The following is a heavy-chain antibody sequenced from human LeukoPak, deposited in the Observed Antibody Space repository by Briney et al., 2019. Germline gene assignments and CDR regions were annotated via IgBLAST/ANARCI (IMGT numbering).Heavy chain of an antibody. CDR3: AKGGAGYCSSTSCLYYFDY. V-gene: IGHV3-23*01. Sequence: GGSLRLSCAASGFTFSTYCMSWVRQAPGKGLEWVSGIGISGDSTYYADSVKGRFTISRDNSKNTLLLQMNSLRAEDTAVYYCAKGGAGYCSSTSCLYYFDYWGQGTLVTVST. D-gene: IGHD2-2*01. CDR2: IGISGDST. J-gene: IGHJ4*02. CDR1: GFTFSTYC.